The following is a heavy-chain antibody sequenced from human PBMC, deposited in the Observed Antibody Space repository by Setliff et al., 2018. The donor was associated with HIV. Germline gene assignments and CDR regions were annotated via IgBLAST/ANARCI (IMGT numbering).Heavy chain of an antibody. J-gene: IGHJ4*02. V-gene: IGHV3-23*01. CDR2: ISGSGRGT. CDR3: VRGGSSGWYWA. CDR1: GFTFSDYA. D-gene: IGHD6-19*01. Sequence: GGSLRLSCAASGFTFSDYAMSWVRQAPGKGLEWVSAISGSGRGTYYADSVKGRFTISRDNSKNTLYLQVNSLRTEDTAVYYCVRGGSSGWYWAWGQGTLVTVSS.